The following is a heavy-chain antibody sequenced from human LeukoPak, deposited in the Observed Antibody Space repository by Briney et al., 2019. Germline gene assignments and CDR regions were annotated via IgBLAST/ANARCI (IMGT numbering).Heavy chain of an antibody. Sequence: SETLSLTCAVSGGSISSSNWWSWVRQPPGKGLEWVGEIYHSGSTNYNPSLKSRVTISVDKSKNQFSLKLSSVTAADTAVYYCARDRGNYYGSGSYCFDYWGQGTLVTVSS. CDR1: GGSISSSNW. CDR2: IYHSGST. D-gene: IGHD3-10*01. CDR3: ARDRGNYYGSGSYCFDY. V-gene: IGHV4-4*02. J-gene: IGHJ4*02.